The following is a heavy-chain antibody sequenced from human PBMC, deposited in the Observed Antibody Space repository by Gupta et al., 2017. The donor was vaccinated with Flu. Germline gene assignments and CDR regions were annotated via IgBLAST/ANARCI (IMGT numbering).Heavy chain of an antibody. CDR1: A. D-gene: IGHD3-22*01. J-gene: IGHJ4*02. CDR2: INTGNGNT. V-gene: IGHV1-3*04. Sequence: AIHWVRQAPGQRLEWMGWINTGNGNTKYSQKFQGRVIITRDTSANTFYMELSSLRSEDTAVYYCSRGYYFDGSGAVGNFDFWGQGTLVTVSS. CDR3: SRGYYFDGSGAVGNFDF.